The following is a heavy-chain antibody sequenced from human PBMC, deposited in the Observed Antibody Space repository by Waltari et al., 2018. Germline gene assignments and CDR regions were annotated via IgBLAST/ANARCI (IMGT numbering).Heavy chain of an antibody. CDR1: GYSISSGYS. D-gene: IGHD3-22*01. CDR2: IYHGGST. CDR3: ARDTPYYYDSSGSFDY. J-gene: IGHJ4*02. Sequence: QVQLQESGPGLVKPSETLSLTCTVSGYSISSGYSWGWFRPPPGKGLEWIGSIYHGGSTYYNPSLKSRVTISVDTSKNQFSLKLSSVTAADTAVYYCARDTPYYYDSSGSFDYWGQGTLVTVSS. V-gene: IGHV4-38-2*02.